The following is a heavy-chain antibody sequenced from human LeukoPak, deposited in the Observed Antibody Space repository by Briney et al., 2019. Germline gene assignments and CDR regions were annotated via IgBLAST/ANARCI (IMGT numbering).Heavy chain of an antibody. V-gene: IGHV3-7*01. Sequence: PGGSLRLSCSASGFTFSNYWMSWVRQAPGKGLEWVANIKQDESEKYYVDSVKGRFTISRDNAKSSLYLQMNSLRAEDTAVYYCARIGYYDSSGYYHYYYYMDVWGKGTTVTVSS. CDR1: GFTFSNYW. J-gene: IGHJ6*03. CDR2: IKQDESEK. D-gene: IGHD3-22*01. CDR3: ARIGYYDSSGYYHYYYYMDV.